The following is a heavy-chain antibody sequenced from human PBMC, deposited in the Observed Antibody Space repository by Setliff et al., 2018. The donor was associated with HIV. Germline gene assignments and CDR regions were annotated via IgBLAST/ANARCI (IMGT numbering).Heavy chain of an antibody. D-gene: IGHD3-10*01. Sequence: ASVKVSCKASGHTFTNVDIQWLRRATGQGLEWMGWMNPNSGVSGYAQKFQGRVTMTRNTSISTAYMELSSLTSEDTGVYYCASGKGVGGVIITGGLDVWGKGTTVTVSS. J-gene: IGHJ6*04. V-gene: IGHV1-8*01. CDR1: GHTFTNVD. CDR2: MNPNSGVS. CDR3: ASGKGVGGVIITGGLDV.